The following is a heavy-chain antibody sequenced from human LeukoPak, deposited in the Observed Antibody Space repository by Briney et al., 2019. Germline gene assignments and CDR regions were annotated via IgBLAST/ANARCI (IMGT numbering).Heavy chain of an antibody. CDR3: AKVSPNTVTTLQYFDY. D-gene: IGHD4-17*01. Sequence: GASVKVSCKASGYTFTSYGISWVRQAPGQGLEWLGWINPNSGGTIYAQNFQGRVTMTSDTSISTAYMELSRLRSDDTAVYYCAKVSPNTVTTLQYFDYWGQGTLVTVSS. J-gene: IGHJ4*02. CDR2: INPNSGGT. CDR1: GYTFTSYG. V-gene: IGHV1-2*02.